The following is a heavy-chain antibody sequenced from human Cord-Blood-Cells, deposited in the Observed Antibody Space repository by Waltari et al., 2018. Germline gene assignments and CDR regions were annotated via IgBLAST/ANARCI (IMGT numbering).Heavy chain of an antibody. CDR3: ARDGGGPYDY. V-gene: IGHV3-33*01. D-gene: IGHD3-16*01. CDR2: IWYDGSNK. J-gene: IGHJ4*02. Sequence: QVQLVESGGGVVQPGRSLRLSCAASGFTFSSYGMHWVRQAPGKGLEWVAVIWYDGSNKYYAESVKGRFTISRDNSKNTLYLQMNSLRAEDTAVYYCARDGGGPYDYWGQGTLVTVSS. CDR1: GFTFSSYG.